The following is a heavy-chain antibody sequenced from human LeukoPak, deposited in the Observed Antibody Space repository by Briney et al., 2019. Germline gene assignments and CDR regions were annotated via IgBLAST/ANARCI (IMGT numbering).Heavy chain of an antibody. D-gene: IGHD3-22*01. Sequence: SVKVSCKASGGTFSSYAISWVRQAPGQGLEWMGGIIPIFGTANYAQKFQGRVTITADESTSTAYMELSSLRSEDTAVYYCAREPGYDSSGYYDGPFDYWGQGTLVTVSS. J-gene: IGHJ4*02. V-gene: IGHV1-69*13. CDR1: GGTFSSYA. CDR2: IIPIFGTA. CDR3: AREPGYDSSGYYDGPFDY.